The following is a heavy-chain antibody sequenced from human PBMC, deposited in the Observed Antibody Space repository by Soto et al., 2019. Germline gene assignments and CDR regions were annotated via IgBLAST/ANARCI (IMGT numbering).Heavy chain of an antibody. Sequence: QVQLQESGPGLVKPSETLSLTCTVSGGSISNKYWSWIRQPAGKGLEWIGRMSSSGVTNYSPSFKSRVTMSVDMSKNHFSLKLSSVPATDAAVYYCARALDSSGWYGDDAFDIWGQGTMVTVSS. CDR2: MSSSGVT. J-gene: IGHJ3*02. D-gene: IGHD6-19*01. V-gene: IGHV4-4*07. CDR1: GGSISNKY. CDR3: ARALDSSGWYGDDAFDI.